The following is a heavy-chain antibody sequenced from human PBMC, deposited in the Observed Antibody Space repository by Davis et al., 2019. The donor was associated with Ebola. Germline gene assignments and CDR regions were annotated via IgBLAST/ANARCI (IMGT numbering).Heavy chain of an antibody. J-gene: IGHJ4*02. CDR1: GGSVSSGSYY. D-gene: IGHD6-13*01. Sequence: SETLSLTCTVSGGSVSSGSYYWSWIRQPPEEGLEWVGYIYYSGSTNCNPSLKSRVTISVDTSKNQFSLKLSSVTAADTAVYYCARDVDSSSWYHWGQGTLVTVSS. CDR2: IYYSGST. CDR3: ARDVDSSSWYH. V-gene: IGHV4-61*01.